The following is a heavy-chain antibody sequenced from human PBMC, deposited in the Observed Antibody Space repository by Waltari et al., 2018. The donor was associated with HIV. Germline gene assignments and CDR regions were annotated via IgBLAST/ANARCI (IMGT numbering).Heavy chain of an antibody. Sequence: QVQLVESGGGVVQPGGSMRLSCAASGFTFSRYGLPWVRQAPGKGLEWVAFIRYDGSNKYYADSVKGRFTISRDNSKNTLYLQMNSLRAEDTAVYYCAKDRSSGYYDSFDYWGQGTLVTVSS. CDR3: AKDRSSGYYDSFDY. D-gene: IGHD3-22*01. J-gene: IGHJ4*02. V-gene: IGHV3-30*02. CDR1: GFTFSRYG. CDR2: IRYDGSNK.